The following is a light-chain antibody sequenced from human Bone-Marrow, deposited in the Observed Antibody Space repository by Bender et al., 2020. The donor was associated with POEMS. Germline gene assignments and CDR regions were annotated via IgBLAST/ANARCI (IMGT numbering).Light chain of an antibody. CDR1: SSNIRNTY. J-gene: IGLJ1*01. CDR2: RNN. Sequence: QSVLTQPPSASGTPGQRVTISCSGSSSNIRNTYVYWYQQLPGTAPKLLIYRNNQRPSGVPDRFSGSKSGTSASLAISGLRSEDEADYYCCSSAGSNTFYVFGTGTKVTVL. CDR3: CSSAGSNTFYV. V-gene: IGLV1-47*01.